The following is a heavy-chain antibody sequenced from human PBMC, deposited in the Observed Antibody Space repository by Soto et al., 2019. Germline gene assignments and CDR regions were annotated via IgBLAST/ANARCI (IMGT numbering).Heavy chain of an antibody. CDR1: GGTFSSYA. Sequence: QVQLVQSGAEVKKPGSSVKVSCKASGGTFSSYAISWVRQAPGQGLEWMGGIIPIFGTANYAQKFQGRVKITEDESTSTAYMELSSLRSEDTYVYYCARDGYYDSSGLIRGCFDPWGQGTLVTVSS. D-gene: IGHD3-22*01. CDR3: ARDGYYDSSGLIRGCFDP. V-gene: IGHV1-69*12. CDR2: IIPIFGTA. J-gene: IGHJ5*02.